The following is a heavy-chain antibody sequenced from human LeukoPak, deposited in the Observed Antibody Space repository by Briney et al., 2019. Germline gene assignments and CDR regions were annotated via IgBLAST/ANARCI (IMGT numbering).Heavy chain of an antibody. V-gene: IGHV4-39*01. CDR3: ARVPTYFYDTTGSYYQVY. CDR1: GGSISSSSYY. CDR2: VYYSGST. Sequence: SETLSLTCTVSGGSISSSSYYWGWIPQPPGKGLKWIGSVYYSGSTYYNPSLKSRVTISVDTSKNQFSLKLSSVTAADTAVYYCARVPTYFYDTTGSYYQVYWGQGTLVTVSS. D-gene: IGHD3-22*01. J-gene: IGHJ4*02.